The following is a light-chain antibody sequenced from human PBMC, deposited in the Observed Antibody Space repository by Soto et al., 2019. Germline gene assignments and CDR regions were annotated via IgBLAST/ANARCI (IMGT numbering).Light chain of an antibody. J-gene: IGKJ1*01. CDR1: QTISSW. Sequence: DIQITQSPSSLSASVGDRVTITCRASQTISSWLAWYQQKPGKAPKLLIYDASTLESGVPSRFSGSRSGTEFTLTISSLQPDDFATYYCQQYNSYSWTFGQGTKVDI. CDR3: QQYNSYSWT. CDR2: DAS. V-gene: IGKV1-5*01.